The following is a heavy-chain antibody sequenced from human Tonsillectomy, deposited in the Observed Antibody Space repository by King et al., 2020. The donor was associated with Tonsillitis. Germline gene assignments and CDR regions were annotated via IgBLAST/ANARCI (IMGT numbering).Heavy chain of an antibody. CDR1: GGSMSSYY. CDR2: IYHSGST. Sequence: VQLQESGPGLVKPSETLSLTCTVSGGSMSSYYWSWIRQPPGKGLEWIGYIYHSGSTNYNPSLKSRVTISVDTSKNQFSLKLTSVTAADTAVYYCARDSDADWGSWWYFDLWGRGTLVTVSS. J-gene: IGHJ2*01. CDR3: ARDSDADWGSWWYFDL. D-gene: IGHD3-16*01. V-gene: IGHV4-59*01.